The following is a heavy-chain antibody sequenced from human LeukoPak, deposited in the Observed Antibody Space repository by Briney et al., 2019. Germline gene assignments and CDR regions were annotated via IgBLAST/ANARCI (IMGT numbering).Heavy chain of an antibody. Sequence: GGSLRLSCAASGFTFSSYEMNWVRQAPGKGLEWVSYISSSGSTIYYADSVKGRFTISRDNSKNTLYLQMNSLRAEDTAVYYCATPSAPGVARWSGMDVWGQGTTVTVSS. D-gene: IGHD3-3*01. V-gene: IGHV3-48*03. CDR2: ISSSGSTI. CDR3: ATPSAPGVARWSGMDV. CDR1: GFTFSSYE. J-gene: IGHJ6*02.